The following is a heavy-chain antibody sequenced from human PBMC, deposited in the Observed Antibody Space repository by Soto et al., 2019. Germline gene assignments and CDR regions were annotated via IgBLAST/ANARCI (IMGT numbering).Heavy chain of an antibody. Sequence: SVKVSCKASGGTFSSYAISWVRQAPGQGLEWMGGIIPIFGTANYAQKFQGRVTITADKSTSTAYMELSSLRSEDTAVYYCAREGDSSGYLNWFDTWGQGTLVTVSS. CDR3: AREGDSSGYLNWFDT. J-gene: IGHJ5*02. V-gene: IGHV1-69*06. CDR1: GGTFSSYA. D-gene: IGHD3-22*01. CDR2: IIPIFGTA.